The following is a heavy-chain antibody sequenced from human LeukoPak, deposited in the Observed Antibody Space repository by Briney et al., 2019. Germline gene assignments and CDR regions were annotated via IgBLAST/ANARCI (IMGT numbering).Heavy chain of an antibody. Sequence: SETLSLTCAVYGGSFSGYYWSWVRQPPGKGLEWIGEINHSGSTNYNPSLKSRVTISVDTSKNQFSLKLSSVTAADTAVYYCARGGIWFGSIVGGHNWFDPWGQGTLVTVSS. J-gene: IGHJ5*02. CDR3: ARGGIWFGSIVGGHNWFDP. D-gene: IGHD3-10*01. V-gene: IGHV4-34*01. CDR1: GGSFSGYY. CDR2: INHSGST.